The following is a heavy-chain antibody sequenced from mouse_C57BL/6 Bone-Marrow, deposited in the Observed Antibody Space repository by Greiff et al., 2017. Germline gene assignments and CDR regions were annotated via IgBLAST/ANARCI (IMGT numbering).Heavy chain of an antibody. CDR1: GFTFSDYG. V-gene: IGHV5-15*01. CDR2: ISNLAYSI. CDR3: ARRSYYGSSYWYFDV. J-gene: IGHJ1*03. D-gene: IGHD1-1*01. Sequence: EVKLVESGGGLVQPGGSLKLSCAASGFTFSDYGMAWVRQAPRKGPAWVAFISNLAYSIYYADTVTGRFTISRENAKNTLYLEMSSLRSEDTAMYYCARRSYYGSSYWYFDVWGTGTTVTVSS.